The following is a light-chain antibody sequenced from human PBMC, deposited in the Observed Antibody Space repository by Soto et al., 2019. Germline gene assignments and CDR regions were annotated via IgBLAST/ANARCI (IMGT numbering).Light chain of an antibody. CDR3: QQYGSSPH. V-gene: IGKV3-11*01. J-gene: IGKJ5*01. CDR2: DAS. CDR1: QSVSTY. Sequence: DIVLTQSPATLSLSPGERATLSCRASQSVSTYLAWYQQKPGQAPRLLIYDASNRATGIPARFSGSGSGTDFTLTISSLEPEDFAVYYCQQYGSSPHFGQGTRLEIK.